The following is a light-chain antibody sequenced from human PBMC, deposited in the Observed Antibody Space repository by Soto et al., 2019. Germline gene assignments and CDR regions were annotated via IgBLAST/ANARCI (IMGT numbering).Light chain of an antibody. V-gene: IGKV3-11*01. CDR2: DAS. CDR3: QQRRSWPLT. Sequence: EIVLTQSPATLSLSPGERVSLSCRASQSVNTYFAWYQQKPGQAPRLLIYDASSRATGIPARFSGSGSGTDFTLTISSLEPEDFAIYYCQQRRSWPLTCGHGTRVEI. J-gene: IGKJ1*01. CDR1: QSVNTY.